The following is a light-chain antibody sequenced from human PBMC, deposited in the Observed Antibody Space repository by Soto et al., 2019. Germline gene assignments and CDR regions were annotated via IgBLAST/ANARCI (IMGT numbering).Light chain of an antibody. CDR1: QSVSTK. CDR2: GAS. V-gene: IGKV3-15*01. Sequence: EIVMTQSPGTLSVSPGERATLSCRASQSVSTKLAWYQQKPGQAPRLLIDGASTRDTGIPARFSGSGSGTEFTLTISSLQSEDFAVYYCQQYNNWPRTFGQGTKVEIK. J-gene: IGKJ1*01. CDR3: QQYNNWPRT.